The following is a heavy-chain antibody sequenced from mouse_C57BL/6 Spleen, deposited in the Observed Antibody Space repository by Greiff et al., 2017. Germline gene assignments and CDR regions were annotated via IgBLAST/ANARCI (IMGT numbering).Heavy chain of an antibody. CDR1: GYTFTSYW. J-gene: IGHJ4*01. D-gene: IGHD1-1*01. Sequence: QVQLQQSGAELAKPGASVTLSCKASGYTFTSYWMHWVKQRPGQGLEWIGYINPSSGYTKYNQKFKDKATLTADKSSSTAYMQLSSLTYEDSAVYYCARANYVEGGTGDYWGQGTSVTVSS. CDR2: INPSSGYT. V-gene: IGHV1-7*01. CDR3: ARANYVEGGTGDY.